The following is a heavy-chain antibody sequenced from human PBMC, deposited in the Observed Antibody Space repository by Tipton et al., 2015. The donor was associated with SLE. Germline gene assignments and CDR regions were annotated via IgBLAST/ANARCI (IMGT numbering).Heavy chain of an antibody. CDR1: GYTLSSYN. CDR3: ARGAYHEGGV. CDR2: MSSGGGST. D-gene: IGHD3-3*01. J-gene: IGHJ4*02. V-gene: IGHV1-46*01. Sequence: QLVQSGAEVKKPGASVKVSCKASGYTLSSYNIHWVRQAPGQGLEWMGIMSSGGGSTAYAQKFQGRVTVTRDTSTNTVYMELSNLSSEDTAVYYYARGAYHEGGVWGQGTLVTVSS.